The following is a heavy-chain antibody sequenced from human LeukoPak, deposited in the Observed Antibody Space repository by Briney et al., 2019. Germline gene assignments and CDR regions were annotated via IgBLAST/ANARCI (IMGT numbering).Heavy chain of an antibody. D-gene: IGHD7-27*01. CDR2: ISAYSGNT. Sequence: PSVKVSCKASGYTFTSYGISWVRQAPGQGLEWMGWISAYSGNTNYAQKLQGTVTMTTDTSTSTAYMELMSLRSDDTAVYYCARGLTGDPPDYWGQGTLVTVSS. CDR1: GYTFTSYG. V-gene: IGHV1-18*01. J-gene: IGHJ4*02. CDR3: ARGLTGDPPDY.